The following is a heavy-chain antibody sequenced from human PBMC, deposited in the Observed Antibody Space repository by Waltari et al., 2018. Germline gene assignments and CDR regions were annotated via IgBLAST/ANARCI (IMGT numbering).Heavy chain of an antibody. CDR2: INPNSGGT. D-gene: IGHD3-10*01. V-gene: IGHV1-2*06. CDR1: GYPFTGYY. CDR3: ARVPKSRGQYFDY. Sequence: QVQLVQSGAEVKKPGASVKVSCKASGYPFTGYYIHWVPQAPGQGLEWMGRINPNSGGTNYAQKFQGRVTMTRDTSISTAYMELSRLRSDDTAVYYCARVPKSRGQYFDYWGQGTLVTVSS. J-gene: IGHJ4*02.